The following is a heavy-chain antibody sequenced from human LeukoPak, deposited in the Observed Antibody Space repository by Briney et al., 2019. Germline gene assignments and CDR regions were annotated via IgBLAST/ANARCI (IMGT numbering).Heavy chain of an antibody. CDR1: GGPFTDYF. V-gene: IGHV4-34*01. CDR3: ARGRIAKIVVVHSFSYGMDV. D-gene: IGHD3-22*01. CDR2: INDYTGDS. J-gene: IGHJ6*02. Sequence: PSETLSLTCTVFGGPFTDYFWTWIRYSPGKGLEWIGHINDYTGDSKYNPSLNSRVSISLEKSKNQLSLELRSVTAADTAVYCCARGRIAKIVVVHSFSYGMDVWGQGTTVTVSS.